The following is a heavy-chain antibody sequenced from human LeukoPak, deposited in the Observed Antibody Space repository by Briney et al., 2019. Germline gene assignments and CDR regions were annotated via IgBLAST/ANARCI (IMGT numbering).Heavy chain of an antibody. D-gene: IGHD6-19*01. V-gene: IGHV3-23*01. CDR1: GFTFSNNA. Sequence: GGSLRLSCAASGFTFSNNAMSWVRQAPGKGLEWVSGISGSGGSTVYADSVQGRFTISRDNSKNTLYVQMNSLRAEDTAVYYCARDRDNSGWYEPFDYWGQGALVTVSS. CDR2: ISGSGGST. J-gene: IGHJ4*02. CDR3: ARDRDNSGWYEPFDY.